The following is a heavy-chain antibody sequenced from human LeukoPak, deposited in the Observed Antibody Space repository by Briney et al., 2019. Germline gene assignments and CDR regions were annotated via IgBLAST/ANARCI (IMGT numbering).Heavy chain of an antibody. CDR3: AKGSGSYPRNSWFDP. CDR2: ISGSGGST. CDR1: GFTFSSYA. V-gene: IGHV3-23*01. D-gene: IGHD3-10*01. Sequence: GGSLRLSCAASGFTFSSYAMSWVRQAPGKGLEWVSAISGSGGSTYYADSVKGRFTISRDNSKNTLYLQMNSLRAEDTAVYYCAKGSGSYPRNSWFDPWGQGTLVTVSS. J-gene: IGHJ5*02.